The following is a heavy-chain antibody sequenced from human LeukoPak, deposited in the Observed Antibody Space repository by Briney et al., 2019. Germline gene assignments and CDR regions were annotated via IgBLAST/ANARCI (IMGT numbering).Heavy chain of an antibody. D-gene: IGHD4-11*01. CDR2: IWNDGSSQ. Sequence: PGWSLILSCAASKFTFSHFGMHWVRQAPGKGLEWVAAIWNDGSSQYYAESVKVRFTVSRDNSHNTLHLQMNSLRPEDTAVYYCAKDAQRGFDYSNSLENWGQGTLVTVSS. J-gene: IGHJ4*02. CDR3: AKDAQRGFDYSNSLEN. CDR1: KFTFSHFG. V-gene: IGHV3-33*06.